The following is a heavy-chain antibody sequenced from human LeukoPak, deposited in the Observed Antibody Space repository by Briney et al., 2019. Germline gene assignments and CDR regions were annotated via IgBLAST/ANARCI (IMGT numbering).Heavy chain of an antibody. D-gene: IGHD3-16*02. V-gene: IGHV4-61*02. CDR1: GDPISGDSYY. CDR3: ARGTVRPY. Sequence: PSETLSLTCTVSGDPISGDSYYWSWIPQPAAKVLDWLGRIYTSGSTNYNPSLKSRVTISVDTSKNQFSLKLSSVTAADTAVYYCARGTVRPYWGQGTLVTVSS. CDR2: IYTSGST. J-gene: IGHJ4*02.